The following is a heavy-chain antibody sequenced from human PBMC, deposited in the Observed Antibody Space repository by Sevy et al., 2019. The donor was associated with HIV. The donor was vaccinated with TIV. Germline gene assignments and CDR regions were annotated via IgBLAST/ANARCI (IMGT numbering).Heavy chain of an antibody. J-gene: IGHJ4*02. CDR2: IWYDGSNK. CDR1: GFTFSSYG. V-gene: IGHV3-33*01. CDR3: AREDCSGGSCYSDH. D-gene: IGHD2-15*01. Sequence: GGSLRLSCAASGFTFSSYGMHWVRQAPGKGLEWVAVIWYDGSNKYYADSVKGRFTISRDNSKNTLYLQMNSLRAEDTAVDYCAREDCSGGSCYSDHWGQGTLVTVSS.